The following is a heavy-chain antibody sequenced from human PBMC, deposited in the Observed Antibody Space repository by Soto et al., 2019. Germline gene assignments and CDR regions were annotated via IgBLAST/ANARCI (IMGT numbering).Heavy chain of an antibody. D-gene: IGHD3-10*01. Sequence: QITLKESGPTLVKPTQTLTLTCTFSGFSLSTSGVGVGWIRQPPGKALEWLALIYWDDDKRYSPSLKSRLTITKDTSKNQVVLTMTNMDPVDTATYYCAHTLRPLLLWFGELLPHFDYWGQGTLVTVSS. CDR3: AHTLRPLLLWFGELLPHFDY. V-gene: IGHV2-5*02. J-gene: IGHJ4*02. CDR2: IYWDDDK. CDR1: GFSLSTSGVG.